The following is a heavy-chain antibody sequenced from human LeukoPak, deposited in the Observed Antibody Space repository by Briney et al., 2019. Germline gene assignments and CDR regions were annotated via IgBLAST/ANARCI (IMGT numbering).Heavy chain of an antibody. CDR1: GYIFTTYW. D-gene: IGHD3-22*01. Sequence: GESLKISCKGSGYIFTTYWIGWVRQMPGKGLEWMGIIYPGDSDTRYSPSFQGQVTVSADKSISTAYLQWSSLKASDTAIYYCVRGQAYYYDSSGFPDYWGQGTLITVSS. CDR2: IYPGDSDT. J-gene: IGHJ4*02. CDR3: VRGQAYYYDSSGFPDY. V-gene: IGHV5-51*01.